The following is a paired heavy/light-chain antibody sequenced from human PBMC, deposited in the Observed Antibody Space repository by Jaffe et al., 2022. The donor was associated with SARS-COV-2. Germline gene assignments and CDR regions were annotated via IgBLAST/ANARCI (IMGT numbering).Light chain of an antibody. J-gene: IGLJ1*01. CDR1: SSNIGAGYD. CDR3: QSYDSSLSGSNV. V-gene: IGLV1-40*01. CDR2: GNS. Sequence: QSVLTQPPSVSGAPGQRVTISCTGSSSNIGAGYDVHWYQQLPGTAPKLLIYGNSNRPSGVPDRFSGSKSGTSASLAISGLQAEDEADYYCQSYDSSLSGSNVFGTGTKVTVL.
Heavy chain of an antibody. CDR1: GYTFTSYG. D-gene: IGHD3-9*01. J-gene: IGHJ6*03. CDR2: ISAYNGNT. CDR3: ARAVVGEDYDILTGTEYAYYYMDV. Sequence: QVQLVQSGAEVKKPGASVKVSCKASGYTFTSYGISWVRQAPGQGLEWMGWISAYNGNTNYAQKLQGRVTMTTDTSTSTAYMELRSLRSDDTAVYYCARAVVGEDYDILTGTEYAYYYMDVWGKGTTVTVSS. V-gene: IGHV1-18*01.